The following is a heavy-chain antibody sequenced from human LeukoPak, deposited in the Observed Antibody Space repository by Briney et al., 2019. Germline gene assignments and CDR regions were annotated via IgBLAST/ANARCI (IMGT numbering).Heavy chain of an antibody. D-gene: IGHD2-15*01. V-gene: IGHV4-39*07. CDR2: IYYSGST. CDR1: GGSISSSSYY. CDR3: AREPDGGGSCYDY. Sequence: SETLSLTCTVSGGSISSSSYYWGWIRQPPGKGLEWIGSIYYSGSTYYNPSLKSRVTISVDTSKNQFSLKLSSVTAADTAVYYCAREPDGGGSCYDYWGQGTLVTVS. J-gene: IGHJ4*02.